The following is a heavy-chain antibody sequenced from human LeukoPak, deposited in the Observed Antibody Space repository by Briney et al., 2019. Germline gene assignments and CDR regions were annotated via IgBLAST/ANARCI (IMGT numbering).Heavy chain of an antibody. CDR3: ARDTDDSSGYLG. CDR1: GGSISSSSYY. Sequence: PSETLSLTCTVSGGSISSSSYYWGWIRQPPGKGLEWIGSIYYSGSTYYNPSLKSRVTISVDTSKNQFSLKLSSVTAADTAVYYCARDTDDSSGYLGWGQGTLVTVSS. D-gene: IGHD3-22*01. V-gene: IGHV4-39*07. CDR2: IYYSGST. J-gene: IGHJ1*01.